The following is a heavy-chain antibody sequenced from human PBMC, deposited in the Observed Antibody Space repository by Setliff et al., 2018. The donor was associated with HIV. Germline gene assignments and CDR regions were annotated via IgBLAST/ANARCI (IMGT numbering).Heavy chain of an antibody. CDR2: IYYTGIP. CDR3: ARVSRLHPFDP. Sequence: SETLSLTCTVSGTSFNSHYWSWIRQTPGKGLQWIGLIYYTGIPTYNPSLEGRITMSVDRSKNQFSLRLTSVTAADTAMYYCARVSRLHPFDPWGQGTLATVSS. CDR1: GTSFNSHY. V-gene: IGHV4-59*11. D-gene: IGHD2-15*01. J-gene: IGHJ5*02.